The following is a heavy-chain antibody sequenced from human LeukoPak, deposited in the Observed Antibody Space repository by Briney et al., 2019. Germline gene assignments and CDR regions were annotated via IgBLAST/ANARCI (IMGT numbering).Heavy chain of an antibody. CDR2: IYSDGST. CDR3: ARAPVVGQGGY. V-gene: IGHV3-53*01. J-gene: IGHJ4*02. Sequence: GGSLRLSCVTSGFFFNSYWMSWVRQAPGKGLEWVSVIYSDGSTFHADSVKGRFTISRDNSKNTLYLQMNSLRAEDTAVYYCARAPVVGQGGYWGQGTLVTVSS. CDR1: GFFFNSYW. D-gene: IGHD2-15*01.